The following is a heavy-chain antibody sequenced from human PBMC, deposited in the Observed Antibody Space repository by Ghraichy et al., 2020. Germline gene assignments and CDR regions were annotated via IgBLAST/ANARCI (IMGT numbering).Heavy chain of an antibody. V-gene: IGHV4-34*01. CDR1: GGSFSGYY. J-gene: IGHJ6*03. CDR2: INHSGST. Sequence: LETLSLTCAVYGGSFSGYYWSWIRQPPGKGLEWIGEINHSGSTNYNPSLKSRVTISVDTSKNQFSLKLSSVTAADTAVYYCVRHTNYYGSGSFPYYYYYYYMDVWGKGTTVTVSS. CDR3: VRHTNYYGSGSFPYYYYYYYMDV. D-gene: IGHD3-10*01.